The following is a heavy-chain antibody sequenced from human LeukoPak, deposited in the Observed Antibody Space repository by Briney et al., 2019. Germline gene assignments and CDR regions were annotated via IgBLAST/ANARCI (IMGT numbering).Heavy chain of an antibody. D-gene: IGHD3-16*02. CDR3: ARMVHNFDDVWGSYRSTGFDY. V-gene: IGHV4-39*01. CDR2: IYYSGST. Sequence: SETLSLTCTVSGGSISSSSYYWGWIRQPPGKGLQRIGSIYYSGSTYYNPSLKSRVTISVDTSKNQFSLELKSVTAADTAVYYCARMVHNFDDVWGSYRSTGFDYWGQGALVTVSS. CDR1: GGSISSSSYY. J-gene: IGHJ4*02.